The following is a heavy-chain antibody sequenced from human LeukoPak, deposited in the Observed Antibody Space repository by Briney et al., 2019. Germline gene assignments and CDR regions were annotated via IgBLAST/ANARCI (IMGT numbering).Heavy chain of an antibody. CDR3: ATVAGIAGDYYYYYGMDV. Sequence: ASVKVSCKVSGYTLTELSMHWVRQAPGKGLEWMGGFDPEDGETIYAQKFQGRVTMTEDTSTDTAYMELSSLRPEDTAVYYCATVAGIAGDYYYYYGMDVWGQGTTVTVSS. CDR2: FDPEDGET. V-gene: IGHV1-24*01. D-gene: IGHD6-19*01. J-gene: IGHJ6*02. CDR1: GYTLTELS.